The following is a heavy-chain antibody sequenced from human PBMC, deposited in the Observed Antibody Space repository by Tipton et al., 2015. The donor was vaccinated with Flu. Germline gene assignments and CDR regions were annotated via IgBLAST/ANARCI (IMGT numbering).Heavy chain of an antibody. CDR3: AREMKYDSRGYQLNAFDI. D-gene: IGHD3-22*01. V-gene: IGHV4-4*02. CDR1: GGSISSGNW. J-gene: IGHJ3*02. CDR2: IYHSGST. Sequence: TLSLTCAVSGGSISSGNWWGWVRQPPEKGLEWIGGIYHSGSTYYNPSLKSRVTISVDTSKNQFSLKLSSVTAADTAVYYCAREMKYDSRGYQLNAFDIWGQGTRVTVSS.